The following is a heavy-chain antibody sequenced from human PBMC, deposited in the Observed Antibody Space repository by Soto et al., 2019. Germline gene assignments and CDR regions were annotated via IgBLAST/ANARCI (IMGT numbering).Heavy chain of an antibody. Sequence: QVQLVQSGAEMKKPGSSVKVSCQSSGGTFNTYAMNWVRQAPGQGPEWMGDISPMFGAANYARKFQGRVIITADESTGTSYMQWSSVTSEDTALYFCAREVQVHTPSFVYWGQGTLVTVSS. D-gene: IGHD3-10*01. CDR1: GGTFNTYA. CDR2: ISPMFGAA. CDR3: AREVQVHTPSFVY. V-gene: IGHV1-69*01. J-gene: IGHJ4*02.